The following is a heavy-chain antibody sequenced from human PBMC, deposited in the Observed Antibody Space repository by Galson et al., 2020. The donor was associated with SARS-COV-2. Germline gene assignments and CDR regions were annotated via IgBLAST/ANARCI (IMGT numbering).Heavy chain of an antibody. CDR3: ARDFGTSATADYYGMDV. V-gene: IGHV4-30-4*01. D-gene: IGHD2-8*02. Sequence: SQTLSLTCTVSGGSISTDDYYWTWIRQPPGKGLEWIAYIYYSGSASYHPSLKSRVTISVDTSKNQFSLRLSSVTVADTAVYYCARDFGTSATADYYGMDVWGQGTTVTVSS. J-gene: IGHJ6*02. CDR2: IYYSGSA. CDR1: GGSISTDDYY.